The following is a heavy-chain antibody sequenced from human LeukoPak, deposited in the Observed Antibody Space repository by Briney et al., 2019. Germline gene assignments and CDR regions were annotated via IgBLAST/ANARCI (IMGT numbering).Heavy chain of an antibody. Sequence: ASVKVSCKASGYTFTSYDINWVRQATGQGLEWMGWMNPNSGNTGYAQKFQGRVTITADESTSTAYMELSSLRSEDTAVYYCASTEAAAGVYYYYMDVWGKGTTVTVSS. D-gene: IGHD6-13*01. CDR2: MNPNSGNT. CDR3: ASTEAAAGVYYYYMDV. CDR1: GYTFTSYD. V-gene: IGHV1-8*03. J-gene: IGHJ6*03.